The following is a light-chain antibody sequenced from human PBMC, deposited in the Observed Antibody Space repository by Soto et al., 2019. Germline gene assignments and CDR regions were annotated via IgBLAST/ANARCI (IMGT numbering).Light chain of an antibody. CDR1: QSVNSN. CDR3: QQYDNWPWT. J-gene: IGKJ1*01. CDR2: GAS. Sequence: EIVMTQSPATLSVSPGGRATLSCRASQSVNSNLAWYHQKPGQAPRLLIYGASTRATGIPARFSGSGSGTEFTLTISSLQSEDFAVYYCQQYDNWPWTFGQGTKVEIK. V-gene: IGKV3-15*01.